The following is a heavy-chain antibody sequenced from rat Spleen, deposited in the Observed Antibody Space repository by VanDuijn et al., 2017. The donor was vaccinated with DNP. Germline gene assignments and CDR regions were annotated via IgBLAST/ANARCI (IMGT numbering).Heavy chain of an antibody. CDR3: ARAYYRSYMVHYFDY. V-gene: IGHV2-41*01. D-gene: IGHD1-2*01. CDR2: IWNTGAT. J-gene: IGHJ2*01. Sequence: QVQLKESGPGLVQPSQTLSLTCTVAGFSLTSYYVHWVRQPPGKDLEWMGVIWNTGATQFNSALKSRLSISRDTSKSQVFLKMNSLQPEDTATDYGARAYYRSYMVHYFDYLGQGVMVTVSS. CDR1: GFSLTSYY.